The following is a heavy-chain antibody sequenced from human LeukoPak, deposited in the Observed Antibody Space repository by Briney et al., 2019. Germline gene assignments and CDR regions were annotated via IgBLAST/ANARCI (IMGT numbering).Heavy chain of an antibody. D-gene: IGHD3-22*01. CDR2: ISTDGSKK. J-gene: IGHJ4*02. Sequence: GGSLRLSCAASGFTFSSYAMHWVRQAPGKGLEWVAVISTDGSKKYYADSVKGRSTISRDNPKNTLNLQINSLRGDDTGLYYCARSRGATGYYWADYWGQGTLVTVSS. CDR1: GFTFSSYA. V-gene: IGHV3-30-3*01. CDR3: ARSRGATGYYWADY.